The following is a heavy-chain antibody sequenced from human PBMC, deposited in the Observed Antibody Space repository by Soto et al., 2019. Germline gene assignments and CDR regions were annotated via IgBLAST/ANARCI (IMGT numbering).Heavy chain of an antibody. CDR1: GFTFSSYA. J-gene: IGHJ4*02. CDR3: AKDSVGGLRWGSVWDFDY. D-gene: IGHD4-17*01. V-gene: IGHV3-23*01. Sequence: GGSLRLSCAASGFTFSSYAMSWVRQAPGKGLEWVSAISGSGGSTYYADSVKGRFTISRDNSKNTLYLQMNSLRAEDTAVYYCAKDSVGGLRWGSVWDFDYWGQGTLVTVSS. CDR2: ISGSGGST.